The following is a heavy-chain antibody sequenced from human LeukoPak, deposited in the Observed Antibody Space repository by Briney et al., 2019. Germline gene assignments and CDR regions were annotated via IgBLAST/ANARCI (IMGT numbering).Heavy chain of an antibody. CDR2: IIPIFGTA. CDR3: ASLHTTVTKGWFDP. D-gene: IGHD4-17*01. J-gene: IGHJ5*02. CDR1: GYTFTSYG. V-gene: IGHV1-69*05. Sequence: SVKVSCKASGYTFTSYGISWVRQAPGQGLEWMGRIIPIFGTANYAQKFQGRVTITTDESTSTAYMELSSLRSEDTAVYYCASLHTTVTKGWFDPWGQGTLVTVSS.